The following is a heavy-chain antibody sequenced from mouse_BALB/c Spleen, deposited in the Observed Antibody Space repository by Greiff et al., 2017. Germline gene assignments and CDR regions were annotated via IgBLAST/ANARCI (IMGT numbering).Heavy chain of an antibody. V-gene: IGHV1-69*02. CDR1: GYTFTSYW. CDR3: TRRAGYYAMDY. CDR2: IYPSDSYT. Sequence: QVQLQQPGAELVRPGASVKLSCKASGYTFTSYWINWVKQRPGQGLEWIGNIYPSDSYTNYNQKFKDKATLTVDKSSSTAYMQLSSPTAEDSAVYYCTRRAGYYAMDYWGQGTSVTVSS. J-gene: IGHJ4*01.